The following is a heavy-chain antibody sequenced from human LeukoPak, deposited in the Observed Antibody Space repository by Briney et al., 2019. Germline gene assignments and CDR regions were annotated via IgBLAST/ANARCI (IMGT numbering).Heavy chain of an antibody. CDR3: ARDLEQQLFDL. Sequence: GGSLRLFCAASGFTFSRYSMNWVRQAPGKGLEWVSSITISSTYLFYADSVKGRFTISRDNAKNSLYLQMNSLRAEDTAVYYCARDLEQQLFDLWGQGTLVTVSS. V-gene: IGHV3-21*01. J-gene: IGHJ5*02. CDR1: GFTFSRYS. D-gene: IGHD6-13*01. CDR2: ITISSTYL.